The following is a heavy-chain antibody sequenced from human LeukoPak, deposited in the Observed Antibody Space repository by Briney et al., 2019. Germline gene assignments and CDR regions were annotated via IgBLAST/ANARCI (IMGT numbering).Heavy chain of an antibody. J-gene: IGHJ6*02. CDR3: ARASPQVIDTRGMDV. V-gene: IGHV3-74*01. CDR2: INTDGRST. D-gene: IGHD3-16*02. CDR1: GFTFSSSW. Sequence: GGSLRLSCAASGFTFSSSWMHWVRQAPEKGLVWVSRINTDGRSTSYADSVKGRFTVSRDNAKNTLYLQMNSLRAEDTAVYYCARASPQVIDTRGMDVWGQGTTVTVSS.